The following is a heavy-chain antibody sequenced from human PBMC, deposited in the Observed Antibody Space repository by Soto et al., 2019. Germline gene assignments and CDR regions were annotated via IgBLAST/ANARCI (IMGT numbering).Heavy chain of an antibody. J-gene: IGHJ4*02. CDR3: ARGGGYDSFDY. CDR2: ISHLGST. CDR1: GASISYGGFS. D-gene: IGHD5-12*01. Sequence: QLQLQESGSGLVKTSETLSLTCTVSGASISYGGFSWSWIRQSPGKGLEWIGYISHLGSTYFHPSFKSRLTMSIDRTRNQFSLKLSSVTAADMAVYYCARGGGYDSFDYWGQVVLVTVSS. V-gene: IGHV4-30-2*06.